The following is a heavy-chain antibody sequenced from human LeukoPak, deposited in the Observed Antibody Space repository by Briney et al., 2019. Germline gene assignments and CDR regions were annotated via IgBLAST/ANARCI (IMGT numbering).Heavy chain of an antibody. CDR3: ASLRVYCSGGSCYNDAFDI. CDR2: ISAYNGNT. Sequence: GASVKVSCKASGYTFTGYYMHWVRQAPGQGLEWMGWISAYNGNTNYAQKLQGRVTMTTDTSTSTAYMELRSLRSDDTAVYYCASLRVYCSGGSCYNDAFDIWGQGTMVTVSS. V-gene: IGHV1-18*04. J-gene: IGHJ3*02. CDR1: GYTFTGYY. D-gene: IGHD2-15*01.